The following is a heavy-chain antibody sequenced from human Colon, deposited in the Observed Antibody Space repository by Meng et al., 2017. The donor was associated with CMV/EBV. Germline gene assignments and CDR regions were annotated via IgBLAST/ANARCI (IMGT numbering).Heavy chain of an antibody. CDR1: GGPLRTRGGY. Sequence: SGGPLRTRGGYWGWPRQPPGGGLEWIGSINHSGNTYRNPSLWGRVSMSVDTAKNQFSLNLSSVTAADTSIYYCARPSDNGWYYFDSWGQGTLVTVSS. J-gene: IGHJ4*02. D-gene: IGHD6-19*01. V-gene: IGHV4-39*01. CDR2: INHSGNT. CDR3: ARPSDNGWYYFDS.